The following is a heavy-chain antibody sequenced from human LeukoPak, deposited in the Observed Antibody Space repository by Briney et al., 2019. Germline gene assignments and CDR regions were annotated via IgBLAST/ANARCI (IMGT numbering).Heavy chain of an antibody. D-gene: IGHD1-26*01. CDR1: EYSFTGYW. V-gene: IGHV5-51*01. J-gene: IGHJ5*02. CDR3: ARQWELLSWFDP. Sequence: GESLKISCKGSEYSFTGYWIAWVRQMPGKGLEWMGIIYPGDSDTRYSPSFQGQVTISADKSISTAYLQWSSLKASDTAMYYCARQWELLSWFDPWGQGTLVTVSS. CDR2: IYPGDSDT.